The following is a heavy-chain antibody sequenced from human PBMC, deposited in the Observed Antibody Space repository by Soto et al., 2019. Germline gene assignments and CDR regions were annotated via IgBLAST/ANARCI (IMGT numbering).Heavy chain of an antibody. CDR2: IYHSGST. CDR3: ARGGTVTMRYYYMDV. Sequence: PLGTLSLTCPVSRGAISSSNWWGVVRQPPGKGLEWIGEIYHSGSTNYNPSLKSRVTISVDKSKNQFSLKLSSVTAADAAVYYCARGGTVTMRYYYMDVWGKGTTVTVSS. CDR1: RGAISSSNW. J-gene: IGHJ6*03. D-gene: IGHD4-17*01. V-gene: IGHV4-4*02.